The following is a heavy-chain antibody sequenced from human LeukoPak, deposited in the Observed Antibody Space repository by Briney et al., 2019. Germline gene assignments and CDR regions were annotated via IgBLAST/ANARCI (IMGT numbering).Heavy chain of an antibody. CDR2: IKQDGIEI. CDR3: ARTPDGADY. V-gene: IGHV3-7*01. CDR1: GFTFSDHY. J-gene: IGHJ4*02. Sequence: HPGGSLRLSCAASGFTFSDHYIDWVRQAPGKGLEWVANIKQDGIEIFYVDSVRGRFIISRDNAENSLYLQMNSLRVEDTAVYYCARTPDGADYWGQGTLVTVSS. D-gene: IGHD3-10*01.